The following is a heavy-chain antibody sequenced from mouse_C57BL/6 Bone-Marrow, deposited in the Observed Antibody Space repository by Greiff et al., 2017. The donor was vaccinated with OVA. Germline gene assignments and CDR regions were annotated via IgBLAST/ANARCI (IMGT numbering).Heavy chain of an antibody. Sequence: DVMLVESGGGLVKPGGSLKLSCAASGFTFSSYAMSWVRQTPEKRLEWVATISDGGSYTYYPDNVKGRFTISRDNAKNNLYLQMSHLKSEDTAMYYCASLYSNYEFAYWGQGTLVTVSA. J-gene: IGHJ3*01. D-gene: IGHD2-5*01. V-gene: IGHV5-4*03. CDR3: ASLYSNYEFAY. CDR2: ISDGGSYT. CDR1: GFTFSSYA.